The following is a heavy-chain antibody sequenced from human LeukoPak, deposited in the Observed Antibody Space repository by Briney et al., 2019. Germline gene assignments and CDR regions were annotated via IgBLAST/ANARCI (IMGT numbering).Heavy chain of an antibody. CDR2: ILHTGAA. CDR1: XXXXNTXXYH. CDR3: AKSTEISRYCFDS. J-gene: IGHJ4*02. V-gene: IGHV4-39*01. D-gene: IGHD2-2*01. Sequence: SETLSLTCIVSXXXXNTXXYHWGWXRXXXXXXXXXLGSILHTGAAYSKSSLKTRLTMSVDTSKNQFSLRLRSVTAADTAVYYCAKSTEISRYCFDSWGQGTLVTVSS.